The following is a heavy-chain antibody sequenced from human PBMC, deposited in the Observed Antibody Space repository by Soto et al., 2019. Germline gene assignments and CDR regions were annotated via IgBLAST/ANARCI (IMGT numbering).Heavy chain of an antibody. CDR1: GGTFSSYA. J-gene: IGHJ3*02. CDR3: ARLVWGPDAFDI. D-gene: IGHD3-16*01. V-gene: IGHV1-69*01. CDR2: IIPIFGTA. Sequence: QVQLVQSGAEVKKPGSSVKVSCKASGGTFSSYAISWVRQAPGQGLEWMGGIIPIFGTANYAQKVQGRVTITADESTSTAYMERSILRCEDTAVYYCARLVWGPDAFDIWGQGTMVTVSS.